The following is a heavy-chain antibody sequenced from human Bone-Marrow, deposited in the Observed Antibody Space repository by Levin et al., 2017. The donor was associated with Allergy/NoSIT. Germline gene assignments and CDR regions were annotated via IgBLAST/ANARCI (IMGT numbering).Heavy chain of an antibody. V-gene: IGHV3-9*01. CDR1: GFMFDEYA. CDR2: ISWNSDTR. Sequence: GGSLRLSCAASGFMFDEYAMQWVRQAPGKGLEWVSGISWNSDTRHYADSVKGRFTISRDNAEKSLFMQMNSLRPEDTAFYYCAKGGGSATYDYINHWGQGTLVTVSS. D-gene: IGHD4-11*01. J-gene: IGHJ5*02. CDR3: AKGGGSATYDYINH.